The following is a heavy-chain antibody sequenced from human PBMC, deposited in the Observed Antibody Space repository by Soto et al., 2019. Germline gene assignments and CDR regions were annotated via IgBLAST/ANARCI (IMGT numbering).Heavy chain of an antibody. Sequence: ASVKVSCKASGYTFTSYAMHWVRQAPGQRLEWMGWINAGNGNTKYSQKFQGRVTITRDASASTAYMELSSLRSEDTAVYYCARSIVVVTAADYWGQGTLVTVSS. CDR1: GYTFTSYA. D-gene: IGHD2-21*02. J-gene: IGHJ4*02. CDR3: ARSIVVVTAADY. V-gene: IGHV1-3*01. CDR2: INAGNGNT.